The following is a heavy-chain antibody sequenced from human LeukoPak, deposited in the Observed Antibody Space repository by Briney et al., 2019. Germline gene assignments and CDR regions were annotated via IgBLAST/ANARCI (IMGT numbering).Heavy chain of an antibody. D-gene: IGHD1-26*01. CDR1: GYTFTSYE. Sequence: ASVTVSCKASGYTFTSYEINWLRHATAQGLASLGWMYPYSGNTGHAQKLQGRVTMTRNTSISTAYTELSILRSADTAVYYRARIDLNSGSYCDYWAQGTLVSVSS. J-gene: IGHJ4*02. CDR3: ARIDLNSGSYCDY. V-gene: IGHV1-8*01. CDR2: MYPYSGNT.